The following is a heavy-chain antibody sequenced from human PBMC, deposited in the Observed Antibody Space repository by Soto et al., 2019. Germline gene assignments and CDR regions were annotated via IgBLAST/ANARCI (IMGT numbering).Heavy chain of an antibody. V-gene: IGHV1-2*04. Sequence: QVQLVQSGSEVRKPGASVTVSCRTSGDTFSDYYIHWVRQAPGQGLEWMGWINPNSGATNYAQKFRGWVTMTRATSIRTVYMQLSRLRSDDTAVYYCAIESGGATATLDYYYFYMDVWGTGTTVTVSS. J-gene: IGHJ6*03. D-gene: IGHD5-12*01. CDR1: GDTFSDYY. CDR2: INPNSGAT. CDR3: AIESGGATATLDYYYFYMDV.